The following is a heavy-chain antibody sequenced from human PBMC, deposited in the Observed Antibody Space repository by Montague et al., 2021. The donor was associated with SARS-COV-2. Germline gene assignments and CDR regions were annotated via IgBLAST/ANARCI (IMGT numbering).Heavy chain of an antibody. CDR3: ARRLDYWDSSGQRRHFDY. CDR1: GGSFGDDH. D-gene: IGHD3-22*01. Sequence: SETLSLTCGAYGGSFGDDHWSWIRQPPGKGLEWIGYVSYRGSTNYNLSLKSRVTISLDTSKNRFSLRVTSVTATDTAIYYCARRLDYWDSSGQRRHFDYWGQGTLVTVSS. J-gene: IGHJ4*02. CDR2: VSYRGST. V-gene: IGHV4-59*08.